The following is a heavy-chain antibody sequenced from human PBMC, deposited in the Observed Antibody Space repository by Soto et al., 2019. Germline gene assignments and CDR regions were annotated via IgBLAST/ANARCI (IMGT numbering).Heavy chain of an antibody. CDR1: GRSFSGDY. CDR3: ARVERGTGTTVVDAFDY. CDR2: INHSGRT. Sequence: QVQLQQWGAGLLKPSETLSLTCAVYGRSFSGDYWGWIRQPPGKGLEWIGEINHSGRTNYNQSLKSRVTISTDTPKNQHSLNLNSVTAADSALDCCARVERGTGTTVVDAFDYWGRGTMVNVSS. V-gene: IGHV4-34*01. D-gene: IGHD1-1*01. J-gene: IGHJ4*01.